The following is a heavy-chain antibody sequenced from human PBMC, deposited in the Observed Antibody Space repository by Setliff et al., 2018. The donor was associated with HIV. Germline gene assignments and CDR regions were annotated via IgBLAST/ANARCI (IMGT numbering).Heavy chain of an antibody. CDR3: ARHDVVRGAIDN. J-gene: IGHJ4*02. Sequence: PGGSLRLSCAAVGFTFSNYGMHWVRQPPGKGLERGAFLRFDGSNKSYGDSVKGRFTISRDNSKNTLYVQMNSLRAEDTAVYYCARHDVVRGAIDNWGQGTLVTVSS. D-gene: IGHD3-10*01. CDR1: GFTFSNYG. CDR2: LRFDGSNK. V-gene: IGHV3-30*02.